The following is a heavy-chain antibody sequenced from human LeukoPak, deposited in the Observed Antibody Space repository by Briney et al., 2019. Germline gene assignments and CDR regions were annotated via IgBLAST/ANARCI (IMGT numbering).Heavy chain of an antibody. CDR2: ISWNSGNI. D-gene: IGHD3-3*01. J-gene: IGHJ4*02. CDR1: GFTFDDYA. V-gene: IGHV3-9*01. CDR3: ARDAYYDFLSGYPRYFDY. Sequence: PGGSLRLSCAASGFTFDDYAMHWVRQAPGKGLEWVAGISWNSGNIGYADSVKGRFTISTDNAKNSLYLQMNSLRAEDTAVYYCARDAYYDFLSGYPRYFDYWGQGTLVTVSS.